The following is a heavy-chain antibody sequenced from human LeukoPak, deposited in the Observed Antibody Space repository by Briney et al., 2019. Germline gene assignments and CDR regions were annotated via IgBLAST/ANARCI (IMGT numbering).Heavy chain of an antibody. CDR1: GVTISLYA. V-gene: IGHV3-64D*09. D-gene: IGHD6-6*01. Sequence: PGGSLRLSCSASGVTISLYAMHWVRQAPGKGLEYVSGISSKGVSTYYADSVKGRFTISRDNSKDTMFLQMSSLRPEDTAVYYCVKGGQYSSSSHFDYWGQGTLVTVPS. CDR3: VKGGQYSSSSHFDY. J-gene: IGHJ4*02. CDR2: ISSKGVST.